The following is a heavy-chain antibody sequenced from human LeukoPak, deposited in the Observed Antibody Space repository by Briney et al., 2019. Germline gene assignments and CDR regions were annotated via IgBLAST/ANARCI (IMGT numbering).Heavy chain of an antibody. CDR3: ARRGGDREARIVSYAFDI. D-gene: IGHD3-16*01. CDR1: GFTFSSYA. V-gene: IGHV3-23*01. Sequence: GGSLRLSCAASGFTFSSYAMSWVRQAPGKGLEWVSAISGSGGSTYYADSVKGRFTISRDNSKNTLYLQMNSLRAEDTAVYYCARRGGDREARIVSYAFDIWGQGTMVTVSS. CDR2: ISGSGGST. J-gene: IGHJ3*02.